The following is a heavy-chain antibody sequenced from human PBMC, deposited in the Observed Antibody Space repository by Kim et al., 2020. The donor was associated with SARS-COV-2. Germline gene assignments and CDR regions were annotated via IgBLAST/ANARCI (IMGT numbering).Heavy chain of an antibody. CDR2: VSGSGDNT. J-gene: IGHJ4*02. V-gene: IGHV3-23*01. CDR1: GFTFSSYA. D-gene: IGHD2-15*01. Sequence: GGSLRLSCAASGFTFSSYAMTWVRQAPGKGLEWVSAVSGSGDNTYYADSVKGRFTISRDNSKNTLYLQMDSLRAEDTAVYYCAKTRGYCTGGSCYGDYWGQGALVTVPS. CDR3: AKTRGYCTGGSCYGDY.